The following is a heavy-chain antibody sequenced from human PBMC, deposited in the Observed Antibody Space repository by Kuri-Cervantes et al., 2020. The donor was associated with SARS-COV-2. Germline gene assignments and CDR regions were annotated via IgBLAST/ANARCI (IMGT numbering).Heavy chain of an antibody. Sequence: ESLKISCTVSGGSISSSSYYWSWIRQPPGKGLEWIGEINHSGSTNYNPSLKSRVTISVDTSKNQFSLKLSSVTAADTAVYYCARCLYYYDSSGYYYLDWFDPWGQGTLVTVSS. CDR3: ARCLYYYDSSGYYYLDWFDP. CDR1: GGSISSSSYY. J-gene: IGHJ5*02. D-gene: IGHD3-22*01. V-gene: IGHV4-39*01. CDR2: INHSGST.